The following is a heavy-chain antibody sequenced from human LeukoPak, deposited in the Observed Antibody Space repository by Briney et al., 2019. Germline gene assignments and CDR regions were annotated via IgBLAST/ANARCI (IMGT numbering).Heavy chain of an antibody. J-gene: IGHJ4*02. V-gene: IGHV3-53*01. CDR1: GFTVSNNY. CDR2: IYRDGST. Sequence: PGGSLRLSCAASGFTVSNNYMSWVRQAPGKGLEWVSIIYRDGSTYYADSVKGRFTISRDNAKNSLYLQMNSLRAEDTAVYYRARGGYSSGWTRFDYWGQGTLVTVSS. CDR3: ARGGYSSGWTRFDY. D-gene: IGHD6-19*01.